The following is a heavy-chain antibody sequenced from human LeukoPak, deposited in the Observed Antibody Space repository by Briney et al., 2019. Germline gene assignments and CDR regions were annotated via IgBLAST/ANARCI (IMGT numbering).Heavy chain of an antibody. CDR3: AAISSSWYSTGFDP. J-gene: IGHJ5*02. CDR2: IYYSGNT. V-gene: IGHV4-59*01. CDR1: GGSISSYY. D-gene: IGHD6-13*01. Sequence: SETLSLTCTVSGGSISSYYWSWIRQPPGKGLEWIGYIYYSGNTNYNPSLKSRVTISVDTSKNQFSLKLSSVTAADTAVYYCAAISSSWYSTGFDPWGQGTLVTVSS.